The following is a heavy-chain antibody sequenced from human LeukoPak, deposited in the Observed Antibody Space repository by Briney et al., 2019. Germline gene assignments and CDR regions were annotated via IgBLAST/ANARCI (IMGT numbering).Heavy chain of an antibody. J-gene: IGHJ4*02. CDR2: IRYDGSNK. CDR1: GFTFSSYG. V-gene: IGHV3-30*02. CDR3: AKDQGSGSYYPFFDY. D-gene: IGHD3-10*01. Sequence: PGGSLRLSYAASGFTFSSYGMHWVRQAPGKGLEWVAFIRYDGSNKYYADSVKGRFTISRDNSKNTLYLQMNSLRAEDTAVYYCAKDQGSGSYYPFFDYWGQGTLVTVSS.